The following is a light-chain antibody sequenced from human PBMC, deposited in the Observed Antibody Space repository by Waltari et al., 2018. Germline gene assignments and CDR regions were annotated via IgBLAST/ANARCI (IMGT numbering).Light chain of an antibody. CDR2: EVL. CDR1: SSDVGSYNL. V-gene: IGLV2-23*02. Sequence: QSALTQPASVSGSPGQSLTISCTGTSSDVGSYNLVSWYQHHPGKAPKLIIYEVLKRPSGVSTRFSASKSGNTASLTISGLQADDEADYYCCSYAWVITYVFGSGTRVTVL. CDR3: CSYAWVITYV. J-gene: IGLJ1*01.